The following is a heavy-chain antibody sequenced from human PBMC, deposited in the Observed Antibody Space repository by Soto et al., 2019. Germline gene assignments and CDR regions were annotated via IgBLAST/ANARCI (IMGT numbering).Heavy chain of an antibody. J-gene: IGHJ4*02. V-gene: IGHV4-34*01. CDR2: INHSGST. CDR1: GGSFSGYY. D-gene: IGHD2-21*02. Sequence: LETLSLTCAVYGGSFSGYYWSWIRQPPGKGLEWIGEINHSGSTNYNPSLKSRVTISVDTSKNQFSLKLSSVTAADTAVYYCARGGGGDCSFDYWGQGTLVTVSS. CDR3: ARGGGGDCSFDY.